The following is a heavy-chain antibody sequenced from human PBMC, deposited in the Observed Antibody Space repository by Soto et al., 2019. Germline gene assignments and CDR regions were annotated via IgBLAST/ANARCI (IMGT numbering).Heavy chain of an antibody. CDR3: ANPPLPEANYNGMDV. J-gene: IGHJ6*02. CDR1: GLTFDNYG. V-gene: IGHV3-23*01. CDR2: ISGSGGTT. Sequence: EVQLLESGGGLVQPGGFLRLSCAASGLTFDNYGMSWVRQAPGKGLEWVSAISGSGGTTFYADSVKGRFTISRDNSKNTLYLHMNSLRAEDTALYYCANPPLPEANYNGMDVWGQGTTVTVSS.